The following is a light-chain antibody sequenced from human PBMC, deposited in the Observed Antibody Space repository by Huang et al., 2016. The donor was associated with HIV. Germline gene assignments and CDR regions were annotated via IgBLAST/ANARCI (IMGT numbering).Light chain of an antibody. CDR1: ASLVYSDGNTY. J-gene: IGKJ3*01. CDR3: MQGSHWPPT. CDR2: KVS. V-gene: IGKV2-30*01. Sequence: DVVMTQSPLSLPVTLGQPASLPCRSRASLVYSDGNTYLTWFQQRPGQSPRRLIYKVSILDSGGPYRCSGSGSGTNFTLKISRVEAEDVGIYYGMQGSHWPPTFGPGTKVDFK.